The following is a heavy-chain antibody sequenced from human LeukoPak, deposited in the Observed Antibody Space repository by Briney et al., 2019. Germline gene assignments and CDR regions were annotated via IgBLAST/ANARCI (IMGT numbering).Heavy chain of an antibody. CDR1: GYSFTSYW. D-gene: IGHD3-9*01. V-gene: IGHV5-51*01. J-gene: IGHJ4*02. Sequence: HGESLKISCKGSGYSFTSYWIGWVRQMPGKGLEWMGIIYPGDSDTRYSPSFQGQVTISADKSISTAYLQWSSLKASDTAMYYCARRGPGILTGYGFDYWGQGTLVTVSS. CDR3: ARRGPGILTGYGFDY. CDR2: IYPGDSDT.